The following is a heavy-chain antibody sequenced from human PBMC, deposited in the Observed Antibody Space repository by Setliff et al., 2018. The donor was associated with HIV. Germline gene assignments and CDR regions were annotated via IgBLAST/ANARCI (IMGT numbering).Heavy chain of an antibody. Sequence: SETLSLTCTVSGGTISSGSYYWSWIRQPAGKGLEWIGRIYTSGSTNYNPSLKSRVTISVDTSKNQFSLKLSSVTAADTAVYYCARDLGAVAGYYFDYWGQGTLVTVSS. J-gene: IGHJ4*02. CDR2: IYTSGST. CDR1: GGTISSGSYY. D-gene: IGHD6-19*01. V-gene: IGHV4-61*02. CDR3: ARDLGAVAGYYFDY.